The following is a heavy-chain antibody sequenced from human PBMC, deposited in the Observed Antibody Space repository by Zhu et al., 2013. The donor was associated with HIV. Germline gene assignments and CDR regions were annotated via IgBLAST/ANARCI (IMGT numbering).Heavy chain of an antibody. D-gene: IGHD6-13*01. J-gene: IGHJ5*02. Sequence: QVHLVQSGAEVKKPGASVKVSCKASGYTFTSYYMHWVRQAPGQGLEWMGIINPSGGSTSYAQKFQGRVTMTRDTSTSTVYMELSSLRSEDTAVYYCARDRAHSSSSEGWFDPWGQGTLVTVSS. CDR3: ARDRAHSSSSEGWFDP. CDR1: GYTFTSYY. CDR2: INPSGGST. V-gene: IGHV1-46*01.